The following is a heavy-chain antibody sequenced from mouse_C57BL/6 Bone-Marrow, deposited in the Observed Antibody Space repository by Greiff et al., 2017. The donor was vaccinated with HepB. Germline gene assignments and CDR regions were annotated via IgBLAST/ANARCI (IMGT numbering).Heavy chain of an antibody. V-gene: IGHV6-6*01. CDR1: GFTFSDAW. CDR3: TGGSYDGSGLWYFDV. CDR2: IRNKANNTAT. Sequence: DVMLVESGGGLVQPGGSMKLSCAASGFTFSDAWMDWVRQSPEQGLEWVAEIRNKANNTATYYAESVKGRFTISRDDSKSSVYLQMNSLRAEDTGIYYCTGGSYDGSGLWYFDVWGTGTTVTVSS. J-gene: IGHJ1*03. D-gene: IGHD1-1*01.